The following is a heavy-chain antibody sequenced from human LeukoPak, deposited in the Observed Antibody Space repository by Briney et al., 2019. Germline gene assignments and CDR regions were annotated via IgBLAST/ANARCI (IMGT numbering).Heavy chain of an antibody. CDR3: AKAERRYNWNAHDLFDY. Sequence: GGSLRLSCAATGFTFSSYAMYWVRQAPGKGLEWVSVISGSGGGTYYADSVKGRFTISRDNSKSTPYLQMNSLRGEDTAVYYCAKAERRYNWNAHDLFDYWGQGTLVTVSS. J-gene: IGHJ4*02. D-gene: IGHD1-1*01. CDR1: GFTFSSYA. V-gene: IGHV3-23*01. CDR2: ISGSGGGT.